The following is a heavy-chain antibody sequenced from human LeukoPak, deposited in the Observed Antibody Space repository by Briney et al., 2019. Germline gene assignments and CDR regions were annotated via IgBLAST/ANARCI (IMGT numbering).Heavy chain of an antibody. D-gene: IGHD1-26*01. CDR3: ARRGPSGSYSHFDY. CDR1: GYSFAIYW. Sequence: GESLKISCKGSGYSFAIYWIAWVRQMPGKGLEWMGTIYPGDSDTRYSPSLQGQVTISADESLSTAYLQWSSLKASDTAIYYCARRGPSGSYSHFDYWGRGTLVTVSP. V-gene: IGHV5-51*01. J-gene: IGHJ4*02. CDR2: IYPGDSDT.